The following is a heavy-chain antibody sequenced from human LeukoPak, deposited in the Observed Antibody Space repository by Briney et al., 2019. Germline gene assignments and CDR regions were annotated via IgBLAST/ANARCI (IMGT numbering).Heavy chain of an antibody. Sequence: GESLKISCKGSGYSFPTYWIGWVRQMPGKGLEWMGLIYPGDSDTRYGPSFQGQVTISADRSISTAYLQWSSLKASDTAMYYCARQAGDSWFDPWGQGTLVTVSS. CDR1: GYSFPTYW. J-gene: IGHJ5*02. CDR3: ARQAGDSWFDP. CDR2: IYPGDSDT. V-gene: IGHV5-51*01. D-gene: IGHD6-19*01.